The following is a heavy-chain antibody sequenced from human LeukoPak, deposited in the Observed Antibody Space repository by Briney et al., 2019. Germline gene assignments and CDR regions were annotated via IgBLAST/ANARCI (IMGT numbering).Heavy chain of an antibody. Sequence: GGSLRLSCAASGFTFSSYARTWVRQAPGKGLQWVSTISVSGENTYYADSVKGRFTISRDISKSTLYLQMNSLRDEDTAVYYCAKYGSGSYYNGLYWGQGTLVTVSS. J-gene: IGHJ4*02. V-gene: IGHV3-23*01. CDR3: AKYGSGSYYNGLY. D-gene: IGHD3-10*01. CDR1: GFTFSSYA. CDR2: ISVSGENT.